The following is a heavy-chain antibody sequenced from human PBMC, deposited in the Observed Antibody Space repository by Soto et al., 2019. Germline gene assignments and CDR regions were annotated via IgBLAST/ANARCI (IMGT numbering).Heavy chain of an antibody. V-gene: IGHV1-69*12. Sequence: QVQLVQSGAEVKKPGSSVKVSCKASGGTFSSYAISWVRQAPGQGLEWMGGIIPIFGTANYAQKFQGRVTITADETTSTDDIELSSLRFGDTAVYYWARDIVVVTATSGYYYYYGMDVWGQGSTVTVSS. D-gene: IGHD2-21*02. J-gene: IGHJ6*02. CDR2: IIPIFGTA. CDR3: ARDIVVVTATSGYYYYYGMDV. CDR1: GGTFSSYA.